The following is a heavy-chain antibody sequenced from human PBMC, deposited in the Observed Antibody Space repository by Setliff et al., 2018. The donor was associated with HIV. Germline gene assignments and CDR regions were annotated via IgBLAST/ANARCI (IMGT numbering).Heavy chain of an antibody. V-gene: IGHV1-46*01. CDR3: ARGMDYYDTSGYYQYNFDY. J-gene: IGHJ4*02. CDR1: GYTFTGYY. D-gene: IGHD3-22*01. CDR2: IHPSGGST. Sequence: ASVKVSCKASGYTFTGYYMHWVRQAPGQGLEWMGVIHPSGGSTSYAQSFQDRVTMTRDTSTSTVYMELSSLRSDDTAVYYCARGMDYYDTSGYYQYNFDYWGQGTLVTVSS.